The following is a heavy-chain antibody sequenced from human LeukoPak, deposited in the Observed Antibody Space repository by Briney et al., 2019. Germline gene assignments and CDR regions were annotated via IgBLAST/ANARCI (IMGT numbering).Heavy chain of an antibody. V-gene: IGHV5-51*01. D-gene: IGHD3-22*01. CDR3: ARQKDYYDSSGYRADAFDI. CDR1: GYSFTSYW. Sequence: GESLKISCKGSGYSFTSYWIGWVRQMPGKGLEWMGIIYPGDPDTRYSPSFQGQVTISADKSISTAYLQWSSLKASDTAMYYCARQKDYYDSSGYRADAFDIWGQGTMVTVSS. J-gene: IGHJ3*02. CDR2: IYPGDPDT.